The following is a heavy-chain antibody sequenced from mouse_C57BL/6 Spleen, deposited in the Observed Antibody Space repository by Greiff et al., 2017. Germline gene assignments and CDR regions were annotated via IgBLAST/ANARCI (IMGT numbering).Heavy chain of an antibody. Sequence: QVQLQQSGAELVRPGASVTLSCKASGYTFTDYEMHWVKPTPVHGLEWIGAIDPETGGTAYTQKFKGKAILTADKSSSTAYMELRSLTSEDSAVYYCTPTVVANDYAMDYWGQGTSGTVSS. V-gene: IGHV1-15*01. CDR3: TPTVVANDYAMDY. CDR1: GYTFTDYE. D-gene: IGHD1-1*01. J-gene: IGHJ4*01. CDR2: IDPETGGT.